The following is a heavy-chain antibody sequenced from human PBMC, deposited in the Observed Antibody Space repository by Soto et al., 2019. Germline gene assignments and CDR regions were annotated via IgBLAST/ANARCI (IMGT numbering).Heavy chain of an antibody. Sequence: KTSETLSLTCSVSGGSVNSGSYYWSWIRQPPGKGLEWIGYIYYRGTTKYNPSLKGRVTISIDTSKNQISLKLNSVTAADTAVYYCARDYVCSGGSCFSDYWGQGTLVTVSS. CDR2: IYYRGTT. D-gene: IGHD2-15*01. V-gene: IGHV4-61*01. CDR3: ARDYVCSGGSCFSDY. CDR1: GGSVNSGSYY. J-gene: IGHJ4*02.